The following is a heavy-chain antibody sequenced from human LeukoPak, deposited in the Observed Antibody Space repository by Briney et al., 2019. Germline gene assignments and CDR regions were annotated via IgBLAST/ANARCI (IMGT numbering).Heavy chain of an antibody. CDR3: AREAWVWSRYDYYYYMDV. D-gene: IGHD3-3*01. J-gene: IGHJ6*03. CDR1: GGSISSYY. Sequence: PSETLSLTCTVSGGSISSYYWSWIRQPAGKGLEWIGRIYTSGSTNYNPSLKSRVTISVDTSKNQFSLKLSSVTAADTAVYYCAREAWVWSRYDYYYYMDVWGKGTTVTVSS. CDR2: IYTSGST. V-gene: IGHV4-4*07.